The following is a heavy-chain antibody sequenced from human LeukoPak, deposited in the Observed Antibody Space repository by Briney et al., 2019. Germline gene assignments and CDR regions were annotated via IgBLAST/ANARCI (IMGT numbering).Heavy chain of an antibody. Sequence: SETLSLTCAVSGGSFSVYYWSWIRQPPGKGLEWIGEIGHLRRTNYNPSLKSRVIISIDTSKKEVSLKMTSVTAADTAIYYCARGSASGIYPIDYWGQGTLVTVSS. V-gene: IGHV4-34*01. CDR1: GGSFSVYY. J-gene: IGHJ4*02. CDR3: ARGSASGIYPIDY. D-gene: IGHD6-19*01. CDR2: IGHLRRT.